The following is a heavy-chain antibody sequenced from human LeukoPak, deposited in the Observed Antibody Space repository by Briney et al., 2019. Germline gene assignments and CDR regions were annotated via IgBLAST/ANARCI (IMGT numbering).Heavy chain of an antibody. Sequence: PGRSLRLSCAASGFTFSSYAMSWVRQAPGKGLEWVSAISGSGGSTYYADSVKGRFTISRDNSKNTLYLQMNSLRAEDTAVYYCAKDPKRSSSWCYFDYWGQGTLVTVSS. D-gene: IGHD6-13*01. V-gene: IGHV3-23*01. CDR1: GFTFSSYA. CDR3: AKDPKRSSSWCYFDY. J-gene: IGHJ4*02. CDR2: ISGSGGST.